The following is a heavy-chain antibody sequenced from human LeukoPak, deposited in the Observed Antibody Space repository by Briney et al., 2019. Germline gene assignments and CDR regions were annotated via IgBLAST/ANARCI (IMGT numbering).Heavy chain of an antibody. D-gene: IGHD6-13*01. Sequence: ASVKVSCKASGGTFSSYAISWVRQAPGQGLKWMGGIIPIFGTANYAQKFQGRVTITADESTSTAYMELSSLRSEDTAVYYCARWRVSQQQIYYYYYGMDVWGQGTTVTVSS. CDR1: GGTFSSYA. V-gene: IGHV1-69*13. CDR2: IIPIFGTA. CDR3: ARWRVSQQQIYYYYYGMDV. J-gene: IGHJ6*02.